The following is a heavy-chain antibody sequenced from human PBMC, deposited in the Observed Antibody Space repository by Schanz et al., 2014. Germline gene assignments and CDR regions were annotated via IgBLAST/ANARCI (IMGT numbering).Heavy chain of an antibody. V-gene: IGHV3-30*03. CDR1: RLNFNNAW. J-gene: IGHJ6*02. CDR2: ISYDGTNK. CDR3: ARRITGTHHNPYYHGMDV. D-gene: IGHD1-20*01. Sequence: VQLEESGGGLVKPGGSLKLSCAASRLNFNNAWMHWVRQAPGTGLEWVAVISYDGTNKYYADSVKGRFTISRDNSKNTLYLQMNSLRAEDTAVYYCARRITGTHHNPYYHGMDVWGQGTTVTVSS.